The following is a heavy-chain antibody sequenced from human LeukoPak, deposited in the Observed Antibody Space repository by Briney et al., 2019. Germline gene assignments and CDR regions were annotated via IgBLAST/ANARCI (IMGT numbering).Heavy chain of an antibody. J-gene: IGHJ4*02. Sequence: GGSLRLSCAASGFTFSNYWMSWVRQAPGKGLEWVADIKRDESEQHYVDSVKGRFTISRDNAKNSLYLQMDSLRVEDTALYFCSRNPTEYYDSSGYYPQFEYWGQGTLVTVSS. CDR2: IKRDESEQ. CDR1: GFTFSNYW. D-gene: IGHD3-22*01. V-gene: IGHV3-7*03. CDR3: SRNPTEYYDSSGYYPQFEY.